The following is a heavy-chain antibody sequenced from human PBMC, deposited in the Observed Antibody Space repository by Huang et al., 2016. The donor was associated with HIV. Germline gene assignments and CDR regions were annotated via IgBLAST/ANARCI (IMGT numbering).Heavy chain of an antibody. CDR2: IKRDESEK. J-gene: IGHJ6*02. D-gene: IGHD1-7*01. Sequence: VASGGRSVQPGGSIKISCVGSTFTFGAYWMSWVRQPPGKGLEVVANIKRDESEKYYVDSVKGRFNISVDNARKVLFLEMDDLRVEDTAIYFCATKTAGMDIWGQGTTVTVSS. CDR1: TFTFGAYW. V-gene: IGHV3-7*01. CDR3: ATKTAGMDI.